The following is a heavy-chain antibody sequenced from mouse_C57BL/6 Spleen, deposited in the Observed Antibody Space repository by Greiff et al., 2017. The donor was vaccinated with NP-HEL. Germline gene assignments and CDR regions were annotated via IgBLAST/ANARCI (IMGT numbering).Heavy chain of an antibody. CDR1: GFTFSSYG. V-gene: IGHV5-6*01. J-gene: IGHJ4*01. Sequence: EVMLVESGGDLVKPGGSLKLSCAASGFTFSSYGMSWVRQTPDKRLEWVATISSGGSYTYYPDSVKGRFTISRDNAKNTLYRQMSSLKSEDTAMYFCARQGGLRHYYAIDYWGQGTSVTVSS. D-gene: IGHD2-4*01. CDR3: ARQGGLRHYYAIDY. CDR2: ISSGGSYT.